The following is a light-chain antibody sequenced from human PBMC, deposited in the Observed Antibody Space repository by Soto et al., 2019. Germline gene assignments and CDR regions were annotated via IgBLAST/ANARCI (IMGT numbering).Light chain of an antibody. J-gene: IGLJ1*01. Sequence: QSALTQPASVSGSPGQSITISCTGTSSDVGGYNFVSWYQQHPGKAPKIMIYDVTNRPSGVSNRFSGSKSGNTASLTISGLQAEDRTDYYGSSYTTSSTLVFGTGTKVPVL. CDR2: DVT. CDR3: SSYTTSSTLV. V-gene: IGLV2-14*01. CDR1: SSDVGGYNF.